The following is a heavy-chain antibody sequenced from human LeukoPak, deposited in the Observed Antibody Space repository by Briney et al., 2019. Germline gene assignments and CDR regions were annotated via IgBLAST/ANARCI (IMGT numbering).Heavy chain of an antibody. D-gene: IGHD3-22*01. V-gene: IGHV1-2*02. Sequence: ASVKVSCKASGYTFTGYYTHWVRQAPGQGLEWMGWINPNSGGTNYAQKFQGRVTMTRDTSISTAYMELSRLRSDDTAVYYCASSLYDSSGYAFDIWGQGTMVTVSS. CDR1: GYTFTGYY. CDR2: INPNSGGT. J-gene: IGHJ3*02. CDR3: ASSLYDSSGYAFDI.